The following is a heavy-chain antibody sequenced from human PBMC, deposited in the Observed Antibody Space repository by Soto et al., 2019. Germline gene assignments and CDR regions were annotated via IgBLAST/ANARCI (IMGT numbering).Heavy chain of an antibody. CDR2: VNHSGST. Sequence: SETLSLTCAVYGGSFRGYSWTWIRQPPGKGLEWIGEVNHSGSTYYSPSLMSRVTLSIDTSKNQFSRKLSSVTAADTAVYYCARGRQVTPAALFKRAGDYSMDVWGQGTTVTVSS. CDR3: ARGRQVTPAALFKRAGDYSMDV. J-gene: IGHJ6*02. CDR1: GGSFRGYS. D-gene: IGHD2-2*01. V-gene: IGHV4-34*01.